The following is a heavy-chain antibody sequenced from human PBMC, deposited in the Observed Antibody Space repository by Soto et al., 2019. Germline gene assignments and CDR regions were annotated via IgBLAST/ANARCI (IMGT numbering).Heavy chain of an antibody. D-gene: IGHD1-26*01. CDR3: ATEARDSGSYWGFFDY. V-gene: IGHV1-24*01. Sequence: ASVKVSCKVSGYTLTELSMHWMRQAPGKGLEWMGGFDPEDGETIYAQKFQGRVTMTEDTSTDTAYMELSSLRSEDTAVYYCATEARDSGSYWGFFDYWGQGTLVTVYS. CDR2: FDPEDGET. J-gene: IGHJ4*02. CDR1: GYTLTELS.